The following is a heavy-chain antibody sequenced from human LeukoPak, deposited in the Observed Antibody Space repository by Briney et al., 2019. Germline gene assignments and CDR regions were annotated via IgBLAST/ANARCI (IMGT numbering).Heavy chain of an antibody. J-gene: IGHJ4*02. V-gene: IGHV3-9*01. CDR3: AKDLTVAATAFDY. Sequence: PGRSLRLSCEASGFTFDDYAMHWVRQAPGKGLEWDSGISWNSGSIGYADSVKGRFTISRDNAKNSLYLQMNSLRAEDTALYYCAKDLTVAATAFDYWGQGTLVTVSS. CDR2: ISWNSGSI. D-gene: IGHD2-15*01. CDR1: GFTFDDYA.